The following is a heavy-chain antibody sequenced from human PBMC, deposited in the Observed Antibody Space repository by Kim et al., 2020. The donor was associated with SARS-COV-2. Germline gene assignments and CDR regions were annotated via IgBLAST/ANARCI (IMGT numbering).Heavy chain of an antibody. Sequence: ASVKVSCKASGYTFTGYYMHWVRQAPGQGLEWMGRINPNSGGTNYAQKFQGRVTMTRDTSISTAYMELSRLRSDDTAVYYCARSPGYSGSYQPFDYWGQGTLVTVSS. D-gene: IGHD1-26*01. CDR3: ARSPGYSGSYQPFDY. J-gene: IGHJ4*02. CDR1: GYTFTGYY. V-gene: IGHV1-2*06. CDR2: INPNSGGT.